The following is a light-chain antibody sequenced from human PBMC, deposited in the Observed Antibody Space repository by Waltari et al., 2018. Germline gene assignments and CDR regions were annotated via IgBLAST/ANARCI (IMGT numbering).Light chain of an antibody. V-gene: IGKV4-1*01. CDR3: QQYYNTPFT. CDR2: WAS. J-gene: IGKJ3*01. Sequence: DIVMTQSPDSLAVSLGERATINCNASQSVLYSSKHKNYLTWYQKKPGQPPKLLIYWASTRESGVPDRFSGSGSGTDFTLTISSLQAEDVAVYYCQQYYNTPFTFGPGTKVDVK. CDR1: QSVLYSSKHKNY.